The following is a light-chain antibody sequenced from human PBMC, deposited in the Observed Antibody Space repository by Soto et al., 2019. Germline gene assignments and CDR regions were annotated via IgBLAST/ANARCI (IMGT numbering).Light chain of an antibody. J-gene: IGKJ3*01. V-gene: IGKV3-15*01. CDR3: HQYNNWPTFT. Sequence: EIVMTQSPATLSVSPGERVTLSCRASQSVSRTLAWYQQKPGQAPRLLIYGASTRATGIPARFSGSGSGTDFTLTISSLQSEDFAVYYCHQYNNWPTFTFGPGTKVDIK. CDR1: QSVSRT. CDR2: GAS.